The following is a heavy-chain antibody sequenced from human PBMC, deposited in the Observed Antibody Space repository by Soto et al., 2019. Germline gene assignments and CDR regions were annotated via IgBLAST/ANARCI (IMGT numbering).Heavy chain of an antibody. Sequence: SXNVSFEISSYSFLDYFTHYIHLVLQAPGQGFQWMGWIKPNSGDTKYAQSFHGRVTMTGDSSVTTVYMELAGLTSDDTSIYSCVTDEGPVHRPYCGQGSLVTVSS. CDR3: VTDEGPVHRPY. CDR1: SYSFLDYFTHY. V-gene: IGHV1-2*02. CDR2: IKPNSGDT. J-gene: IGHJ4*02.